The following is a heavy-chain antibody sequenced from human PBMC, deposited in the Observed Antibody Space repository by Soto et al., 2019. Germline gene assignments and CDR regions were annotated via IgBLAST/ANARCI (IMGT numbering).Heavy chain of an antibody. CDR1: GFTFDVYA. J-gene: IGHJ4*02. D-gene: IGHD6-13*01. V-gene: IGHV3-9*01. CDR3: AKDISLRGWVYLVVEY. Sequence: EVQLVESGGGWVQPGRSLRLSCAASGFTFDVYAMHWVRQAPGKGLEWVSGINYNSGSVGYADSVKGRSTISRDNAKNSLYLQMNSLRAEDTAVYYCAKDISLRGWVYLVVEYWGQGTLVTVSP. CDR2: INYNSGSV.